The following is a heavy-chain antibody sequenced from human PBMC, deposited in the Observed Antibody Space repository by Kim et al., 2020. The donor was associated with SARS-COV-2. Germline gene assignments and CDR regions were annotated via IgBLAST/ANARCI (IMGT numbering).Heavy chain of an antibody. Sequence: SETLSLTCTVSGGSISSGGYYWSWIRQHPGKGLEWIGYIYYSGSTYYNPSLKSRVTISVDTSKNQFSLKLSSVTAADTAVYYCARGAEISSSWYGGLYYYGMGGWGPGDAVPVPS. CDR3: ARGAEISSSWYGGLYYYGMGG. V-gene: IGHV4-31*03. CDR1: GGSISSGGYY. CDR2: IYYSGST. J-gene: IGHJ6*02. D-gene: IGHD6-13*01.